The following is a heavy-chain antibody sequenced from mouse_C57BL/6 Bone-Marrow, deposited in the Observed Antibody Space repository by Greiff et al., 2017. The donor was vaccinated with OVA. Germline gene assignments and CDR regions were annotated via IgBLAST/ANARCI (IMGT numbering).Heavy chain of an antibody. D-gene: IGHD1-1*01. CDR3: ARRGLPYFYGSRGGYFDV. CDR2: IDPSDIDT. Sequence: QVQLQQPGAELVMPGASVKLSCKASGYTFTSYWMHWVKQRPGHGLEWIGEIDPSDIDTNYNENLKGKFTLTVDKSPSTAYIQRSSLTSEDSAVYYCARRGLPYFYGSRGGYFDVGGTGTTVTVSS. CDR1: GYTFTSYW. J-gene: IGHJ1*03. V-gene: IGHV1-69*01.